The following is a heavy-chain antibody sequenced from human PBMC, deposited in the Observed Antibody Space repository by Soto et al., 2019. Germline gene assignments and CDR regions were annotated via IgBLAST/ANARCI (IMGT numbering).Heavy chain of an antibody. V-gene: IGHV4-34*01. CDR3: ARTGYSSGWYKAAFDI. J-gene: IGHJ3*02. Sequence: SETLSLTCAVYGGSFSGYYWSWIRQPPGKGLEWIGEINHSGSTNYNPSLKSRVTISVDTSKNQFSLKLSSVTAADTAVYYCARTGYSSGWYKAAFDIWGQRTMVTVSS. CDR1: GGSFSGYY. CDR2: INHSGST. D-gene: IGHD6-19*01.